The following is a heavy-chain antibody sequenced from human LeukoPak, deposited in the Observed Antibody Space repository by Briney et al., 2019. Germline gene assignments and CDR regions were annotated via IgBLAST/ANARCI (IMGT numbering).Heavy chain of an antibody. V-gene: IGHV3-21*01. CDR3: ARDYYDGSGFFSRDY. Sequence: GSLRLSCAASGFTFSTYSMNWVRQAPGKGLEWVSSITSSSTYMFYADSVKGRFTISRDNAKSSLYLQMNSLRAEDTAVYYCARDYYDGSGFFSRDYWGQGTLVTVSS. CDR2: ITSSSTYM. CDR1: GFTFSTYS. J-gene: IGHJ4*02. D-gene: IGHD3-22*01.